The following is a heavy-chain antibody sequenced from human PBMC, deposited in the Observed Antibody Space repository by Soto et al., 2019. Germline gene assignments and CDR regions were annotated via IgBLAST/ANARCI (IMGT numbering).Heavy chain of an antibody. J-gene: IGHJ4*02. CDR3: ARVDTYSSSWYKDY. CDR2: IYHSGST. D-gene: IGHD6-13*01. CDR1: CGAISSSNW. Sequence: SETVSLTCAVSCGAISSSNWWSWVRHPPGKGLEWIGEIYHSGSTNYNPSLKSRVTISVDKSKNQFSLKLSSVTAADTAVYYCARVDTYSSSWYKDYWGQGTLVTSPQ. V-gene: IGHV4-4*02.